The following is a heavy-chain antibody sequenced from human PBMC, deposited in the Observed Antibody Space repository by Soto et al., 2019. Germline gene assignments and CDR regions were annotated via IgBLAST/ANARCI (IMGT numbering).Heavy chain of an antibody. CDR3: ARSDYSSGFTIDY. CDR2: IYYSGST. CDR1: GGSISSSSYY. V-gene: IGHV4-39*01. D-gene: IGHD6-19*01. Sequence: QLQLQESGPGLVKPSETLSLTCTVSGGSISSSSYYWGWIRQPPGKGLEWIGSIYYSGSTYYNPSLKSRVTISVDTDNNQFSLKLRAVTAADTAVYYCARSDYSSGFTIDYWGQGTLVTVAA. J-gene: IGHJ4*02.